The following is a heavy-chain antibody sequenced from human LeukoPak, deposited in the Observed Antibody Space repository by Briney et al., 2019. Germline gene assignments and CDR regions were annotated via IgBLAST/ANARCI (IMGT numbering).Heavy chain of an antibody. CDR2: INPSGGST. V-gene: IGHV1-46*01. J-gene: IGHJ3*02. Sequence: ASVKVSCKASGYTFTSYYMHWVRQAPGQGLEWMGIINPSGGSTSYAQRYQGRVTISADNSLNTAYLELSSLTSEDTAVYYCASPYDYGDHYLDALHIWGQGTIVTVSS. D-gene: IGHD4-17*01. CDR3: ASPYDYGDHYLDALHI. CDR1: GYTFTSYY.